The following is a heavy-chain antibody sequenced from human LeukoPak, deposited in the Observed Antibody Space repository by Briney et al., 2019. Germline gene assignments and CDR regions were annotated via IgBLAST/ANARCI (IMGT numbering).Heavy chain of an antibody. Sequence: ASVTVSCKASGYTFTNYYMHWVRQAPGQGLEWMGIINPTGGSTTYAQKFQGRVTMTRDTSTSTVYMELSSLKSEDTAVYYCARAPSPMVDFDYWGQGTLVTVSS. CDR2: INPTGGST. CDR3: ARAPSPMVDFDY. V-gene: IGHV1-46*01. D-gene: IGHD3-10*01. J-gene: IGHJ4*02. CDR1: GYTFTNYY.